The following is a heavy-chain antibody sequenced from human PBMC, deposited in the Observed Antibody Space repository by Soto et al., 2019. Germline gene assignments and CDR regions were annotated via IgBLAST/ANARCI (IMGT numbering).Heavy chain of an antibody. CDR3: ARHTGYYYGSGSCWFDP. CDR1: GGSISSRSYY. Sequence: SETRSLTCTVSGGSISSRSYYWGWIRQPRGKGLEWIGSIYYSGSTYYNPSLKSRVTISVDTSKNQFSLKLSSVTAADTAVYYCARHTGYYYGSGSCWFDPWGQGTLVTVSS. J-gene: IGHJ5*02. CDR2: IYYSGST. V-gene: IGHV4-39*01. D-gene: IGHD3-10*01.